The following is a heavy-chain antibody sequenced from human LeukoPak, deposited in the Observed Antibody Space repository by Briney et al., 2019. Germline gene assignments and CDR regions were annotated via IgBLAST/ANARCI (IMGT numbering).Heavy chain of an antibody. Sequence: GGSLRLSCIASGLTFRNYAMSWVRQASAKGLEWVAGMDQGGGFIQYADSVKGRFTISRDNSKNTLYLQMNSLRAEDTAVYYCATSRVYDYWGQGTLVTVSS. J-gene: IGHJ4*02. V-gene: IGHV3-23*01. CDR1: GLTFRNYA. CDR2: MDQGGGFI. CDR3: ATSRVYDY.